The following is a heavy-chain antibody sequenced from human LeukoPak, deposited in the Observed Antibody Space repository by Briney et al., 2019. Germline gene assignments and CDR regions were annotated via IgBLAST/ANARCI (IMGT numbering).Heavy chain of an antibody. CDR3: ARDSFGTYDSSGYYGY. Sequence: GGSLRLSGAASGFTFSDYYISWIRQAPGQGLEWVSYISSSGSTIYYADSVKGRFTISRDNAKNSLYLQMNSLRAEDTAVYYCARDSFGTYDSSGYYGYWGQGTLATVSS. CDR2: ISSSGSTI. V-gene: IGHV3-11*01. D-gene: IGHD3-22*01. CDR1: GFTFSDYY. J-gene: IGHJ4*02.